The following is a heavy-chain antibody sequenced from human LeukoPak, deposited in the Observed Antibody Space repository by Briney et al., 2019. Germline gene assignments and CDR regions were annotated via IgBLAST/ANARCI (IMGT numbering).Heavy chain of an antibody. CDR3: AKSNGYGLIDI. CDR1: GGSFSNYY. J-gene: IGHJ3*02. CDR2: INHSGST. D-gene: IGHD3-22*01. Sequence: SETLSLTCAVYGGSFSNYYWSCIRQSPGKGLEWIGEINHSGSTNYNPSLKSRVTMSVDTSKNQFSLNLSSVTAADTAVYYCAKSNGYGLIDIWGQGTMVTVSS. V-gene: IGHV4-34*10.